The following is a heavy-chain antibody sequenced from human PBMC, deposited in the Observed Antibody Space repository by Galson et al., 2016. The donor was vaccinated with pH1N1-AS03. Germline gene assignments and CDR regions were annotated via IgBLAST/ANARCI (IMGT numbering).Heavy chain of an antibody. J-gene: IGHJ4*02. D-gene: IGHD1-1*01. Sequence: SLRLSCAASGFNFSTNAMSWVRQAPGKGLEWVATITGTSGTTYYADSVKGRFTVSRENSRNTLYLQMNNLRAEDSALYYCARDSGRDTWTAYSFASWGQGALVTVSS. CDR3: ARDSGRDTWTAYSFAS. CDR1: GFNFSTNA. V-gene: IGHV3-23*01. CDR2: ITGTSGTT.